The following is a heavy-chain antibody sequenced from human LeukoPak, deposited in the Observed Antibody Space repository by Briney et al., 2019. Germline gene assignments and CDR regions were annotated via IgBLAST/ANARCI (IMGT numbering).Heavy chain of an antibody. J-gene: IGHJ4*02. CDR3: ARVGYCSSTSCYRGAVDY. CDR2: INPNSGGT. CDR1: GYTFTSYD. V-gene: IGHV1-8*01. Sequence: ASVKVSCKASGYTFTSYDINWVRQATGQGLEWMGWINPNSGGTNYAQKFQGRVTMTRNTSISTAYMELSSLRSEDTAVYYCARVGYCSSTSCYRGAVDYWGQGTLVTVSS. D-gene: IGHD2-2*02.